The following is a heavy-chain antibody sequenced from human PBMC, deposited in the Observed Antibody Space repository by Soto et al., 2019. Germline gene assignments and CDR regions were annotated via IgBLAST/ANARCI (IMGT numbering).Heavy chain of an antibody. Sequence: PGGSLRLSCAASGFTFSSYSMNWVRQAPGKGLEWFSYISSSSSTIYYADSVKGRFTISRDNAKNSLYLQMNSLRDEDTAVYYCARDPLTYYYDSSGPGDFDYWGQGTLVTVSS. CDR3: ARDPLTYYYDSSGPGDFDY. D-gene: IGHD3-22*01. CDR1: GFTFSSYS. CDR2: ISSSSSTI. J-gene: IGHJ4*02. V-gene: IGHV3-48*02.